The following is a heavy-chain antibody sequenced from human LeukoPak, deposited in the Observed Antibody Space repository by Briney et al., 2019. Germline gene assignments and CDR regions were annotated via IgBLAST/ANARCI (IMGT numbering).Heavy chain of an antibody. CDR1: GYTFTCYY. Sequence: ASVKVSCKASGYTFTCYYMHWVRQAPGQGLEWMGWINPNSGGTNYAQKFQGRVTMTRDTSISTVYMELRRLRSDDTAVFYCARGYYDSSDFEYLQHWGQGTLVTVSS. CDR3: ARGYYDSSDFEYLQH. J-gene: IGHJ1*01. V-gene: IGHV1-2*02. D-gene: IGHD3-22*01. CDR2: INPNSGGT.